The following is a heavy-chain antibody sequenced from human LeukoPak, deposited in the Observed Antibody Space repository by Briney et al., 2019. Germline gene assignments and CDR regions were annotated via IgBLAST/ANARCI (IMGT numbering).Heavy chain of an antibody. CDR2: IIPILGIA. D-gene: IGHD4-17*01. CDR3: AREIYGRFDF. V-gene: IGHV1-69*04. CDR1: GGTFSSYA. J-gene: IGHJ4*02. Sequence: SVKVSCKASGGTFSSYAISWVRQAPGQGLEWMGRIIPILGIANYAQKFQGRVTITADKSTSTAYMELSSLRSDDSAMYYCAREIYGRFDFWGQGTLVTVSS.